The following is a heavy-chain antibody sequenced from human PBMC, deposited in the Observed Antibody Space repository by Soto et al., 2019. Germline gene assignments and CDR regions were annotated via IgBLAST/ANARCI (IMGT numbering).Heavy chain of an antibody. CDR1: GFTFDDYA. J-gene: IGHJ1*01. Sequence: GGSLRLSCAASGFTFDDYAMHWVRQVPGKGLEWVSGINWDSGSIGYGDSVKGRFAISRDNAKNSLHLQMNSLSAEDTAFYYCVKDESINWYSGHFRHWGQGTLVTVSS. CDR2: INWDSGSI. V-gene: IGHV3-9*01. CDR3: VKDESINWYSGHFRH. D-gene: IGHD6-13*01.